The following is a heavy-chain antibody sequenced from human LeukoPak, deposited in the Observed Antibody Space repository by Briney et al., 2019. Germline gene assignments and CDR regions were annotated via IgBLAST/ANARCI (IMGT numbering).Heavy chain of an antibody. V-gene: IGHV3-23*01. Sequence: GGSLRLSCAASGFTFSNYAMSWVRQAPGKGLEWVSAILGSGGSTYYADSVKGRFTVSRDNSKSTLYLQMNSLRAEDTALYYCAKWGDYDVLTGYYVPDYWGQGTLVTVSS. CDR3: AKWGDYDVLTGYYVPDY. D-gene: IGHD3-9*01. CDR1: GFTFSNYA. CDR2: ILGSGGST. J-gene: IGHJ4*02.